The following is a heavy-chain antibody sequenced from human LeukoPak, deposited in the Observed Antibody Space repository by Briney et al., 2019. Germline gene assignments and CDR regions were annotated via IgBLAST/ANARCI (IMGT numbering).Heavy chain of an antibody. Sequence: GGSLRLSCVASGFIFSSYTMNWVRQAPGKGLEWVSSISSSSSYIYYADSVKGRFTISRDNAKNSLYLQMNSLRAEDTAVYYCATWDPLLLPQDDYWGQGTLVTVSS. CDR3: ATWDPLLLPQDDY. V-gene: IGHV3-21*01. J-gene: IGHJ4*02. D-gene: IGHD2/OR15-2a*01. CDR2: ISSSSSYI. CDR1: GFIFSSYT.